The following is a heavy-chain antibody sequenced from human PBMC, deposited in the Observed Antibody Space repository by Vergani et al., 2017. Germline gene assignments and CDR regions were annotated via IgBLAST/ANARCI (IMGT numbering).Heavy chain of an antibody. Sequence: EVQLVESGGGLVQPGRSLRLSCAASGFTFDGYAMHWVRQAPGKGLEWVSGINWNSDSIAYADSVKGRFTISRDNAKNSLYLQMNSLRAEDTALYYCVKDIAASGNYWYFDLWGRGTLVTVSS. J-gene: IGHJ2*01. CDR1: GFTFDGYA. D-gene: IGHD6-13*01. CDR2: INWNSDSI. CDR3: VKDIAASGNYWYFDL. V-gene: IGHV3-9*01.